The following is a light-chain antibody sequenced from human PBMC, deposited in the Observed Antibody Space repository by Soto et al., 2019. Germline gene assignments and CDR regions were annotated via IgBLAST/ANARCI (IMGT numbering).Light chain of an antibody. CDR1: QSVLYSSNNLNY. J-gene: IGKJ3*01. Sequence: DIVMTQSPDSLAVSLGERATINCKSSQSVLYSSNNLNYLAWYQQKPGQPPKLLIYWASTRESVVPDRFSGSGSGTDFTLTISSLQAEDVAVYYCQQYYSTPQITVGPGTKVDIK. CDR2: WAS. V-gene: IGKV4-1*01. CDR3: QQYYSTPQIT.